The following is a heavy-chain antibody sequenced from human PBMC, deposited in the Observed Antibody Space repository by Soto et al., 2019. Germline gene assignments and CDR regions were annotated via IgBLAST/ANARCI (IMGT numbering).Heavy chain of an antibody. V-gene: IGHV4-39*01. CDR3: ARRTPYSSCWYYFDY. D-gene: IGHD6-19*01. CDR2: IYYSGST. CDR1: GGSISSRTHY. J-gene: IGHJ4*02. Sequence: QLQLQESGPGLVKPSETLSLTCTVSGGSISSRTHYWGWIRQPPGKGLEWIGSIYYSGSTYYNPSLETRVTISVDTSKNQFSLKLTSVTAADTAVYFCARRTPYSSCWYYFDYWGPGTLVTVSS.